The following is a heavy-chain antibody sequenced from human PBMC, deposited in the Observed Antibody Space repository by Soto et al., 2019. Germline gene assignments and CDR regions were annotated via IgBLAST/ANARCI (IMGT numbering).Heavy chain of an antibody. D-gene: IGHD5-12*01. J-gene: IGHJ4*02. V-gene: IGHV4-30-2*01. CDR3: AAGGGLPRYY. CDR1: GGSISSGGYS. CDR2: IYHSGST. Sequence: SSETLSLTCAVSGGSISSGGYSWSWIRQPPGKGLEWIGYIYHSGSTYYNPSLKSRVTISVDRSKNQFSLKLSSVTAADTAVYYCAAGGGLPRYYSGQGTLVLGSA.